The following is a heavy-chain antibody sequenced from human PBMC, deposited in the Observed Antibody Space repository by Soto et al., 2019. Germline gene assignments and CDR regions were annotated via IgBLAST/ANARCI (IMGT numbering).Heavy chain of an antibody. CDR1: GFTFTNHN. J-gene: IGHJ4*02. D-gene: IGHD2-21*01. CDR2: ISSSSSFR. CDR3: ARDPPLSVLVVVATDDF. V-gene: IGHV3-21*02. Sequence: EVQLVESGGGLVQPGGSLRLSCAASGFTFTNHNMNWVRQAPGKGLEWVSSISSSSSFRNYADSVKGRFSISRDNDKILVYLQMDSLRAEDTAVYYCARDPPLSVLVVVATDDFWGQGTLVTVSS.